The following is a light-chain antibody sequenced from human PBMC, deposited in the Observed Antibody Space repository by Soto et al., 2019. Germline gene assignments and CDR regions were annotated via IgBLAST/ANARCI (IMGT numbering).Light chain of an antibody. V-gene: IGKV3-15*01. CDR2: GAS. CDR1: QSVSNN. J-gene: IGKJ1*01. Sequence: EIVLTQSPGTLSLSPGERATLSCRASQSVSNNYLAWIQQKPGQAPRLLIYGASTRATGIPARFSGSGSGTEFTLTISSLQSEDFAVYYCQQYNNWRTFGQGTKVDIK. CDR3: QQYNNWRT.